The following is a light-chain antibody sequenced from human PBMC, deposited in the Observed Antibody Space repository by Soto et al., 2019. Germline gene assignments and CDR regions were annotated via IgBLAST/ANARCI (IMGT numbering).Light chain of an antibody. Sequence: DIQMTQSPSTLSASVGDRVTITCRANQSISNWLAWYQKKAGKVPKLLIYKASNLDYGVPSRFSGTGSGTEFTLTINGLQPDDFATYYCQQYSSYSPITFGQGTRLEI. CDR3: QQYSSYSPIT. V-gene: IGKV1-5*03. CDR2: KAS. CDR1: QSISNW. J-gene: IGKJ5*01.